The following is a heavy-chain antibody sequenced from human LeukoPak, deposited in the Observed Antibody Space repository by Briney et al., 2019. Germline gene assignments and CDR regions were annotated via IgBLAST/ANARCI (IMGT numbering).Heavy chain of an antibody. CDR2: IYYSGST. D-gene: IGHD6-13*01. CDR1: GGSISSSSYY. J-gene: IGHJ5*02. V-gene: IGHV4-39*07. Sequence: EASETLSLTCTVSGGSISSSSYYWGWIRQPPGRGLEWIGSIYYSGSTYYNPSLKSRVTISVDTSKNQFSLKLSSVTAADTAVYYCARRRSSSWIFGGNWFDPWGQGTLVTVSS. CDR3: ARRRSSSWIFGGNWFDP.